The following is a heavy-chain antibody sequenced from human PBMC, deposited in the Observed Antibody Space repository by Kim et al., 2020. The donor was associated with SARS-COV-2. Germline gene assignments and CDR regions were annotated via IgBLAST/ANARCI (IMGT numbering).Heavy chain of an antibody. V-gene: IGHV6-1*01. D-gene: IGHD5-12*01. J-gene: IGHJ5*02. CDR2: AYYRSKWYI. Sequence: SQTLSLTCGISGDSVSANNAAWNWIRQSPSRGLEWLGRAYYRSKWYIDYAVSVKSRITIKPDTSRNQFSQQLTSVTPEDTAVYYCARRTGYDLGPRWFDPWGQGTLVTVSS. CDR3: ARRTGYDLGPRWFDP. CDR1: GDSVSANNAA.